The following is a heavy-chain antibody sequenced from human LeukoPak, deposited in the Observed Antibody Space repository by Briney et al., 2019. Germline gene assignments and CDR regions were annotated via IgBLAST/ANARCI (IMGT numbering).Heavy chain of an antibody. D-gene: IGHD3-22*01. V-gene: IGHV3-30-3*01. CDR2: ISYDGSNK. CDR1: GFTFSSYA. CDR3: ARDHNYDSSGLDY. Sequence: GGSLRLSCAASGFTFSSYAMHWVRQAPGKGLEWVAVISYDGSNKYYADSVKGRFTISRDNSKNTLYLQMNSLRAEDTAVYYCARDHNYDSSGLDYWGQGTLVTVSS. J-gene: IGHJ4*02.